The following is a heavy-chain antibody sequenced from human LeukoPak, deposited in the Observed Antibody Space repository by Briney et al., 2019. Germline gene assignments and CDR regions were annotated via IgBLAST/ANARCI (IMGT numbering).Heavy chain of an antibody. CDR1: GGSISSSGHY. CDR2: IYYSGST. Sequence: SETLSLTCTVSGGSISSSGHYWGWIRQPPGKGLEWIGSIYYSGSTYYNPSLKSRVTISVDTSKNQFSLKLSSVTAADTAVYYCARLSQQLVPFWGQGTLVTVSS. D-gene: IGHD6-13*01. V-gene: IGHV4-39*01. CDR3: ARLSQQLVPF. J-gene: IGHJ4*02.